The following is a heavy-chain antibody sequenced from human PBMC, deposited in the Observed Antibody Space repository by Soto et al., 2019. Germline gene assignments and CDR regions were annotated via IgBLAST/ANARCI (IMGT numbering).Heavy chain of an antibody. CDR2: MNPNSGNT. J-gene: IGHJ5*02. Sequence: ASVKVSCKASGYTFTSYDINWVRQATGQGLERMGWMNPNSGNTGYAQKFQGRVTMTRNTSISTAYMELSSLRSEDTAVYYCARGFYDHIWGSYRYNWFDPWGQGTLVTVSS. CDR3: ARGFYDHIWGSYRYNWFDP. CDR1: GYTFTSYD. V-gene: IGHV1-8*01. D-gene: IGHD3-16*02.